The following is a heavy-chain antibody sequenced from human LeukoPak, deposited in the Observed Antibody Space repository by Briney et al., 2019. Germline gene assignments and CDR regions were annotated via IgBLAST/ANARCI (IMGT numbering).Heavy chain of an antibody. J-gene: IGHJ6*02. D-gene: IGHD3-9*01. CDR3: ARDLASYDILTGYSQAYGMDV. CDR1: GGSFSGYY. Sequence: SETLSLTCAVYGGSFSGYYWSWIRQPPGKGLEWIGEINHSGSTNYNPSLKSRVTISVDTSKNQFSLKLSSVTAADTAVYYCARDLASYDILTGYSQAYGMDVWGQGTTVTVSS. CDR2: INHSGST. V-gene: IGHV4-34*01.